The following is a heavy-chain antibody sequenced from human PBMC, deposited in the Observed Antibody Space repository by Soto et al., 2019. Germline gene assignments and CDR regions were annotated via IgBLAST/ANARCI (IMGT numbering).Heavy chain of an antibody. V-gene: IGHV3-23*01. J-gene: IGHJ5*02. CDR3: AKSLAPYNWFDP. CDR1: GFTFSSYA. CDR2: ISGSGGST. Sequence: GGSLRLSCAASGFTFSSYAMSWVRQAPGKGLEWVSAISGSGGSTYYAEYVKGRFTISRDNSKNTLYLQMNSLRAEDTAVYYCAKSLAPYNWFDPWGQGTLVTVSS.